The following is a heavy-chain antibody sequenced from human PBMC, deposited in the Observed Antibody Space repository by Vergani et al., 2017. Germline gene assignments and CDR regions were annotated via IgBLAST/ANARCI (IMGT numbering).Heavy chain of an antibody. D-gene: IGHD6-19*01. V-gene: IGHV1-69*04. Sequence: QVQLVQSGAEVKKPGSSVKVSCKASGGTFSSYAISWVRQAPGQGLEWMGRIIPILGIANYAQKFQGRVTITADNSTSTAYMELSSLRSEDTAVWYCAGTSSGWYGDYWGQGTLVTVSS. CDR2: IIPILGIA. CDR1: GGTFSSYA. CDR3: AGTSSGWYGDY. J-gene: IGHJ4*02.